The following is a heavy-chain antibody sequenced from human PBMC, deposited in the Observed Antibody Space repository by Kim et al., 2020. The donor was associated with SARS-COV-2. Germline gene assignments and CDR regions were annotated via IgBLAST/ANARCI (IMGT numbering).Heavy chain of an antibody. CDR1: GFTFSSYS. CDR3: AKGLGMAESRSKWRDS. Sequence: GGSLRLSCAASGFTFSSYSMNWVRQPPGKGLEWVSAINSGGGSTYYADSVKGRFTISRDNSKNTLYLQMDSLRAEDTAVDYCAKGLGMAESRSKWRDS. J-gene: IGHJ5*01. V-gene: IGHV3-23*01. D-gene: IGHD2-8*01. CDR2: INSGGGST.